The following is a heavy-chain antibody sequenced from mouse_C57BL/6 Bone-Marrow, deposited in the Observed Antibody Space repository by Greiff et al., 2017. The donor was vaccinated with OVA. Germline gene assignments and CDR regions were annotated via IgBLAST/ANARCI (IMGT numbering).Heavy chain of an antibody. CDR3: ARQGGYYRTRGFDY. J-gene: IGHJ2*01. V-gene: IGHV5-6*01. D-gene: IGHD2-12*01. CDR1: GFTFSSYG. Sequence: EVKVVESGGDLVKPGGSLKLSCAASGFTFSSYGMSWVRQTPDKRLEWVATISSGGSYTYYPDSVKGRFTISRDNAKNTLYLQMSSLKSEDTAMYYCARQGGYYRTRGFDYWGQGTTLTVSS. CDR2: ISSGGSYT.